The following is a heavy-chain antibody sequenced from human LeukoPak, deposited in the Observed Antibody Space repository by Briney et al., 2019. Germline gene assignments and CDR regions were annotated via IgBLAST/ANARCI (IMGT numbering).Heavy chain of an antibody. CDR1: GFTFSSYS. Sequence: SGGSLRLSCAASGFTFSSYSMNWVRQAPGKGLEWVSAISGSGGSTYYADSVKGRFTISRDNSKNTLYLQMNTLRAEDTALYYCSRDSARRDGYNFDYWGQGTLVTVSS. J-gene: IGHJ4*02. D-gene: IGHD5-24*01. V-gene: IGHV3-23*01. CDR2: ISGSGGST. CDR3: SRDSARRDGYNFDY.